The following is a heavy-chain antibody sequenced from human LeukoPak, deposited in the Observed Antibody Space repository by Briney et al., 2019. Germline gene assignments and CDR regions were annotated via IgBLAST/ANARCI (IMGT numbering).Heavy chain of an antibody. Sequence: PGGSLRLSCAASGFTFSSYSMNWVRQAPGKGLEWVSSISSSSSYIYYADSVKGRFTISRDNAKNSLYLQMNSLRAEDTAVYYRARLNIVGAQHRYFDYWGQGTLVTVSS. CDR2: ISSSSSYI. CDR1: GFTFSSYS. CDR3: ARLNIVGAQHRYFDY. V-gene: IGHV3-21*01. D-gene: IGHD1-26*01. J-gene: IGHJ4*02.